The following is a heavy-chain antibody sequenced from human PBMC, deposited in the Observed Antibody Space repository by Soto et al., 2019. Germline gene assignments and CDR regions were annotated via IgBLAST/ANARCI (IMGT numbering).Heavy chain of an antibody. D-gene: IGHD2-21*01. CDR3: AREGDTNAVDM. Sequence: ESGGGLVQPGGSLRLSCAASGFTFSSYEMNWVRQRPGRGLEWVSYISGSGRTIYYADSVKGRFTISRDNAKNSLYLQMNSLRAEDTAVYYCAREGDTNAVDMWGQGTMVTVSS. J-gene: IGHJ3*02. CDR1: GFTFSSYE. CDR2: ISGSGRTI. V-gene: IGHV3-48*03.